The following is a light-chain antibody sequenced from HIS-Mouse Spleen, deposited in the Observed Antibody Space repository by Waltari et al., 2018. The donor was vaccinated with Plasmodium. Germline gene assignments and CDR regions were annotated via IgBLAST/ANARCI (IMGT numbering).Light chain of an antibody. CDR2: EDS. CDR3: YSTDSSGNHRV. V-gene: IGLV3-10*01. CDR1: ALQKKY. Sequence: SYELTQPPSVSVSPGRTARITCAGDALQKKYAYWYQQKSGQAPVLVICEDSKRPSGIPERFSGSSSGTMATLTISGAQVEDEADYYCYSTDSSGNHRVFGGGTKLTVL. J-gene: IGLJ3*02.